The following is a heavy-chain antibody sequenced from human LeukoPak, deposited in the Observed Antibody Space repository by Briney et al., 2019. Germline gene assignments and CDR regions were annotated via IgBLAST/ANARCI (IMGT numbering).Heavy chain of an antibody. CDR3: ARALNLLDPVTLDY. D-gene: IGHD1-1*01. CDR1: GFTFSSYA. V-gene: IGHV3-23*01. CDR2: ISGSGGST. Sequence: PGGSLRLSCVASGFTFSSYAMSWVRQAPGKGLEWVSSISGSGGSTYYADSVKGRFTISRDNAKNSLYLQMNSLRAEDTAVYYCARALNLLDPVTLDYWGQGTLVTVSS. J-gene: IGHJ4*02.